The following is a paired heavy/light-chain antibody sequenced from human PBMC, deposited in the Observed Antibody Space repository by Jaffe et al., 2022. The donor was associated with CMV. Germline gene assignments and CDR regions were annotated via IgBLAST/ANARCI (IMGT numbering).Heavy chain of an antibody. CDR2: ISGSGGST. J-gene: IGHJ6*02. CDR1: GFTFSSYA. CDR3: VGFLEWLLFYYYYGMDV. Sequence: EVQLLESGGGLVQPGGSLRLSCAASGFTFSSYAMSWVRQAPGKGLEWVSAISGSGGSTYYADSVKGRFTISRDNSKNTLYLQMNSLRAEDTAVYYCVGFLEWLLFYYYYGMDVWGQGTTVTVSS. V-gene: IGHV3-23*01. D-gene: IGHD3-3*01.
Light chain of an antibody. J-gene: IGKJ4*01. CDR1: QSLLHSNGYNY. V-gene: IGKV2-28*01. CDR2: LGS. Sequence: DIVMTQSPLSLPVTPGEPASISCRSSQSLLHSNGYNYLDWYLQKPGQSPQLLIYLGSNRASGVPDRFSGSGSGTDFTLKISRVEAEDVGVYYCMQALQTPRAFGGGTKVEIK. CDR3: MQALQTPRA.